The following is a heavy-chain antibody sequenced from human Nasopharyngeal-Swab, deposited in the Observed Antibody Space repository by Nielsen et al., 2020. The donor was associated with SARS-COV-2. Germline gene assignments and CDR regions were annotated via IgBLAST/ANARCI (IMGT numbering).Heavy chain of an antibody. CDR2: IDWDDDK. Sequence: WIRQPPGKALEWLALIDWDDDKYYSTSLKTRLTISKDTSKNQVVLTMTNMDPVDTATHYCARTKRRGYSGYGFDYWGQGTLVTVSS. J-gene: IGHJ4*02. CDR3: ARTKRRGYSGYGFDY. D-gene: IGHD5-12*01. V-gene: IGHV2-70*01.